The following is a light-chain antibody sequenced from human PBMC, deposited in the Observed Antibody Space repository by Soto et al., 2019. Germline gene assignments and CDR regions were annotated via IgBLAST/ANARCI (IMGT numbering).Light chain of an antibody. Sequence: EIVLTQSPGTLSLSPGERATLSCRASQSVSSAYLAWYQQKPGQAPRLLLYNVSRRGTGIPDRFSGSGSGTDFTLTVSRLEPEDLAVYYCQQYGASPETFGQGTKVEIK. CDR2: NVS. V-gene: IGKV3-20*01. CDR3: QQYGASPET. J-gene: IGKJ1*01. CDR1: QSVSSAY.